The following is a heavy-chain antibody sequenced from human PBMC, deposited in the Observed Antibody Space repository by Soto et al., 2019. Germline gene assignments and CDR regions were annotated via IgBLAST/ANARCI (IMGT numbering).Heavy chain of an antibody. CDR1: GGSISNSF. V-gene: IGHV4-59*01. D-gene: IGHD3-10*02. CDR2: ILYSGTT. Sequence: QVQLQESGPGLVKPSETLSLTCTLSGGSISNSFWGWIRQSPGKGLEWIGNILYSGTTNYNPSLKSRVTISLVTSKKQFSLNLTSMTAADTGVYFCARAIGLNYGRGTLDVWGQGTTVTVSS. CDR3: ARAIGLNYGRGTLDV. J-gene: IGHJ6*02.